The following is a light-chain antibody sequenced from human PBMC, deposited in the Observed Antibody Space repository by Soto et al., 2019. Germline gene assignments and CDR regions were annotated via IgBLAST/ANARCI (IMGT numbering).Light chain of an antibody. J-gene: IGLJ1*01. CDR2: DVS. V-gene: IGLV2-14*01. Sequence: VLTQPASVSGSPGQSITISCTGTSSDVGSYIYVSWYQHHPGKAPKLMIYDVSNRPSGVSNRFSGSKSGNTASLTISGLQAEDEAEYYCVSYTTFSSYVFGTGTKVTVL. CDR1: SSDVGSYIY. CDR3: VSYTTFSSYV.